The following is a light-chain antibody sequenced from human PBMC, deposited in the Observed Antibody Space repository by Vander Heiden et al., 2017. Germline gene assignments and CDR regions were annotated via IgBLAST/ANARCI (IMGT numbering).Light chain of an antibody. CDR1: SSSVSTSYY. J-gene: IGLJ3*02. V-gene: IGLV8-61*01. Sequence: QTVVTQEPSISVSPGGTVTLTCGLSSSSVSTSYYHSWYQQTPGQAPPTLIYSTNTRSSGVPVRFSGSILGNKAALTITGAQADDESDYYCVLYMGSGIWVFGGGTKLTVL. CDR3: VLYMGSGIWV. CDR2: STN.